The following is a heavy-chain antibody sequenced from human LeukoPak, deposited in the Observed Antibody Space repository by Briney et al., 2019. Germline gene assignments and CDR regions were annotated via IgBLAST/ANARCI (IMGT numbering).Heavy chain of an antibody. CDR2: IYTSGST. V-gene: IGHV4-4*07. CDR3: ARDDTIFGVVTKDYYYYYMDV. Sequence: PSETLSLTXTVSGGSISSYYWSWIRQPAGKGLEWIGRIYTSGSTNYNPSLKSRVTMSVDTSKNQFSLKLSSVTAADTAVYYCARDDTIFGVVTKDYYYYYMDVWGKGTTVTVSS. CDR1: GGSISSYY. J-gene: IGHJ6*03. D-gene: IGHD3-3*01.